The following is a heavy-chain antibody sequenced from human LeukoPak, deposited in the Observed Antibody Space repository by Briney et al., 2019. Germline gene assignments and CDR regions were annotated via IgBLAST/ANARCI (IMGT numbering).Heavy chain of an antibody. Sequence: SETLSLTCTVSGASITSYYWSWIRQPPGKGLEWIGYVFYSGSTNYNPSLKSRVTMSVDTSKNQFSLKLSSVTAADTAVYYCARVPITGTYGWFDPWGQGTLVTVSS. J-gene: IGHJ5*02. CDR3: ARVPITGTYGWFDP. V-gene: IGHV4-59*12. CDR1: GASITSYY. D-gene: IGHD1-7*01. CDR2: VFYSGST.